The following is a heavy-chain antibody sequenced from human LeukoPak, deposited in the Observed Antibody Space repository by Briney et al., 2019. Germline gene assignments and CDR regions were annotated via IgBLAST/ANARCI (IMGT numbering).Heavy chain of an antibody. CDR3: AKARYSSSWYVLVDY. J-gene: IGHJ4*02. V-gene: IGHV3-9*01. D-gene: IGHD6-13*01. CDR1: GFTFDDYG. CDR2: ISWNSGSI. Sequence: GGSLRLSCAASGFTFDDYGMSWVRQAPGKGLEWISGISWNSGSIGYADSVKGRFTISRDNAKNSLYLQMNSLRAEDTALYYCAKARYSSSWYVLVDYWGQGTLVTVSS.